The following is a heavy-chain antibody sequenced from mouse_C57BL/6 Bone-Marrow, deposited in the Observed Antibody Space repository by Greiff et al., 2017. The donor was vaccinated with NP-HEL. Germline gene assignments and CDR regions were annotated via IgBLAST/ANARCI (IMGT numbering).Heavy chain of an antibody. D-gene: IGHD2-1*01. CDR2: IDPENGDT. V-gene: IGHV14-4*01. CDR1: GFNIKDDY. J-gene: IGHJ2*01. CDR3: TLSVIYYGNYVRY. Sequence: EVQLQQSGAELVRPGASVKLSCTASGFNIKDDYMHWVKQRPEQGLEWIGWIDPENGDTEYASKFQGKATITADTSSNTAYLQLSSLTSEDTAVYYCTLSVIYYGNYVRYWGQGTTLTVSS.